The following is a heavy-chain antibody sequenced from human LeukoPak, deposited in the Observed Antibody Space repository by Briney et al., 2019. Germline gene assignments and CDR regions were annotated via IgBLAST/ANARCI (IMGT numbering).Heavy chain of an antibody. Sequence: GGSLRLSCVASGFTVSSNYMSWVRQAPWKGLEWVSVIYSGGNTYYADSVKGRFTISRDNSKNTLYLQMNSLRAEDTAVYYCAKKGPLYDSSGYVDYWGQGTWVTVSP. D-gene: IGHD3-22*01. CDR3: AKKGPLYDSSGYVDY. J-gene: IGHJ4*02. V-gene: IGHV3-66*01. CDR2: IYSGGNT. CDR1: GFTVSSNY.